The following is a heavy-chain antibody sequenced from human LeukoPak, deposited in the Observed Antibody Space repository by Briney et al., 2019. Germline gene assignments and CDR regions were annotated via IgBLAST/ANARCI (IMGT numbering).Heavy chain of an antibody. Sequence: PGGSLRLSCAASGFTFSNYVMSWVRQAPGKGLEWVSYISSSGSTIYYADSVKGRFTISRDNAKNSLYLQMNSLSAEDTAVYYCARVSAVSGTDFDYWGQGTLVTVSS. CDR1: GFTFSNYV. CDR3: ARVSAVSGTDFDY. D-gene: IGHD6-19*01. V-gene: IGHV3-48*03. J-gene: IGHJ4*02. CDR2: ISSSGSTI.